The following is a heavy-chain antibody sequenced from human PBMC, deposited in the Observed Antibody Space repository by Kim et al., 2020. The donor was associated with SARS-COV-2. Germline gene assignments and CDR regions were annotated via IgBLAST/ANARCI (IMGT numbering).Heavy chain of an antibody. V-gene: IGHV4-59*13. CDR2: IYYSGST. D-gene: IGHD3-22*01. Sequence: SETLSLTCTVSGGSISSYYWSWIRQPPGKGLEWIGYIYYSGSTNYNPSLKSRVTISVDTSKNQFSLKLSSVTAADTAVYYCARGLYDSSGYWANAFDIWGQGTMVTVSS. J-gene: IGHJ3*02. CDR3: ARGLYDSSGYWANAFDI. CDR1: GGSISSYY.